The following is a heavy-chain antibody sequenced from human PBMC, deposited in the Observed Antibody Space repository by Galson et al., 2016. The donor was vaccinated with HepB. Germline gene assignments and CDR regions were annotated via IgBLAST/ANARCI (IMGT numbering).Heavy chain of an antibody. V-gene: IGHV3-30*12. CDR2: ISYDGGDK. J-gene: IGHJ3*02. D-gene: IGHD3-10*01. CDR3: ARPRDNYGHAFDI. CDR1: GFTFSRYG. Sequence: SLRLSCAASGFTFSRYGMHWVRQAPGKGLEWVAVISYDGGDKHYADSVKGRFTVSRDNSKNTLFLQMHSLRAEDTAVYYCARPRDNYGHAFDIYGPGTLVTVSS.